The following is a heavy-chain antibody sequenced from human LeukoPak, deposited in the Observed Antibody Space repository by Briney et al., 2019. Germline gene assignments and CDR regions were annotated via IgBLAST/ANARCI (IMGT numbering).Heavy chain of an antibody. Sequence: SETLSLTCAVYGGSFSGYYWSWIRQPPGKGLEWIGEINHSGSTNYNPSLKSRVTISVDTSKNQFSLKLSSVTAADTAVYYCARALSGIFGVVRYYFDYWGQGTLVIVSS. D-gene: IGHD3-3*01. V-gene: IGHV4-34*01. CDR3: ARALSGIFGVVRYYFDY. CDR1: GGSFSGYY. J-gene: IGHJ4*02. CDR2: INHSGST.